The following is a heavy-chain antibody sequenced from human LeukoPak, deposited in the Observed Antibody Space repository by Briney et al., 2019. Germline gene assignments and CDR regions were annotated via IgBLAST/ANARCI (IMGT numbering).Heavy chain of an antibody. Sequence: GGSLRLSCTTSGFIFRTYWMHWVRRDPGKGLVWVSRISNDGRNINYADSVKGRFTISRDNAKNTLYLQMDSLGVEDTAVYYCGRAFPPLRTSSAGDLWGQGTLVIVSS. J-gene: IGHJ1*01. CDR2: ISNDGRNI. V-gene: IGHV3-74*01. CDR1: GFIFRTYW. D-gene: IGHD3-16*01. CDR3: GRAFPPLRTSSAGDL.